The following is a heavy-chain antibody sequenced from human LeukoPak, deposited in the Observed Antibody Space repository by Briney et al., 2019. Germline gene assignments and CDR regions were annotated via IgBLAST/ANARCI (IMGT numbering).Heavy chain of an antibody. J-gene: IGHJ4*02. CDR3: ARGRLRGSSGYCAY. CDR2: INHSGST. Sequence: SETLSLTCAVYGGSFSGYYWSWIRQPPGKGLEWIGEINHSGSTNYNPSLKSRVTISVDTSKNHFSLKLSSVTAADTAVYYCARGRLRGSSGYCAYWGQGTLVTVSS. CDR1: GGSFSGYY. V-gene: IGHV4-34*01. D-gene: IGHD3-22*01.